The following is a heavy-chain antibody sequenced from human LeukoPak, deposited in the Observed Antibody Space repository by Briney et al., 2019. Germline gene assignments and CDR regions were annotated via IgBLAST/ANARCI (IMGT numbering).Heavy chain of an antibody. CDR1: GFAFNYAW. CDR2: FYSGGST. CDR3: VTYQLLLYGFDY. J-gene: IGHJ4*02. Sequence: GESLRLSCAASGFAFNYAWVGWVRQAPGKGLEWVSMFYSGGSTFYADSVKGRFTIARDSSKNTLYLQMNTLRAEDTAVYYCVTYQLLLYGFDYWGQGTLVTVSS. V-gene: IGHV3-66*01. D-gene: IGHD2-2*01.